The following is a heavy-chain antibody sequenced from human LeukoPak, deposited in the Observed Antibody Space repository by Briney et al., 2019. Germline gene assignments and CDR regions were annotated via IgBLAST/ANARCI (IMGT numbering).Heavy chain of an antibody. V-gene: IGHV3-33*01. J-gene: IGHJ3*02. CDR1: GFTFINYG. D-gene: IGHD1-14*01. Sequence: GGSLRLSCAASGFTFINYGMHWVRQAPGGGVERVAVIWYDGTDKYYADSVKGRFTISRDNSKNTLYLQMNSLRGEDTALYYCVRDGRAMNPFNAFDIWGQGTVVTVSS. CDR3: VRDGRAMNPFNAFDI. CDR2: IWYDGTDK.